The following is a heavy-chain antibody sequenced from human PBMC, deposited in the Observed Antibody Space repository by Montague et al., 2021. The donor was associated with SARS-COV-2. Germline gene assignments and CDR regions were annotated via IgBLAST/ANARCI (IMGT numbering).Heavy chain of an antibody. CDR1: GGSISNYY. J-gene: IGHJ4*02. D-gene: IGHD2-15*01. Sequence: SETLSLTCTVSGGSISNYYWSWIRQPAGKGLEWIGRIYSSWSTNNNPSLKSRISMSVDTSTNQFSLKLSPVTAADTAIDYCARDDSLCSGGSCVFDYWGQGTLVTVSS. V-gene: IGHV4-4*07. CDR3: ARDDSLCSGGSCVFDY. CDR2: IYSSWST.